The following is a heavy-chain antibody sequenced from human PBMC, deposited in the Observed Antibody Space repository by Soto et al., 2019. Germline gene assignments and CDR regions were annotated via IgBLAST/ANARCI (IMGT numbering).Heavy chain of an antibody. CDR2: IIPIFGTA. J-gene: IGHJ5*02. D-gene: IGHD1-1*01. Sequence: ASVKVSCKASGGTFSSYAISWVRQAPGQGLEWMGGIIPIFGTANYAQKFQGRVTITADESTSTAYMELSSLRSEDTAVYYCARVAALQFNWFDPWGKGTLVTVSS. CDR3: ARVAALQFNWFDP. V-gene: IGHV1-69*13. CDR1: GGTFSSYA.